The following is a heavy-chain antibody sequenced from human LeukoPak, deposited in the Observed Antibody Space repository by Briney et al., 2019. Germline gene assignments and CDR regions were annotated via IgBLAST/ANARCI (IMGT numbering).Heavy chain of an antibody. CDR2: IIPIFGTA. D-gene: IGHD3-16*01. Sequence: SVKVSCKASGGTFSSYAISWVRQAPGQGLEWMGGIIPIFGTANYAQKFQGRVTITTDESTSTAYMELSSLRSEDTAVYYCARGSIMITFGGVMSPDYWGQGTLVTVSS. CDR3: ARGSIMITFGGVMSPDY. J-gene: IGHJ4*02. CDR1: GGTFSSYA. V-gene: IGHV1-69*05.